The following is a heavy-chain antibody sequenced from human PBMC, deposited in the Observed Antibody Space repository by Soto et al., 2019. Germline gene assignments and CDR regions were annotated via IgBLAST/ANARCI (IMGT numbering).Heavy chain of an antibody. CDR1: NYSISSGYH. CDR2: IYQSGNT. J-gene: IGHJ4*02. Sequence: SETLSLTCIVSNYSISSGYHWGWIRQPPGKGLEGIGTIYQSGNTYQNPSLKSRVILSIDTSKNQFSLNLRNVTAADTAVYYCVRGKVNFDFWGKGILVTVS. V-gene: IGHV4-38-2*02. CDR3: VRGKVNFDF.